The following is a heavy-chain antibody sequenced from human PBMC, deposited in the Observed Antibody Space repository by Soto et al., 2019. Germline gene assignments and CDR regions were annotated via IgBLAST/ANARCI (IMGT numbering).Heavy chain of an antibody. J-gene: IGHJ4*02. CDR3: ARAPKVSGSSQTRPDF. D-gene: IGHD6-6*01. CDR1: SGSFSGYY. V-gene: IGHV4-34*01. CDR2: ISQSGNT. Sequence: QVQLHQWGPGLLKPSETLSLAGSIYSGSFSGYYWSWISQPPGKGLEWIGEISQSGNTNYRPSLKSRVSISIDTSKKQFSVNLASVSAADTAVYYCARAPKVSGSSQTRPDFWGQGTLVTVSS.